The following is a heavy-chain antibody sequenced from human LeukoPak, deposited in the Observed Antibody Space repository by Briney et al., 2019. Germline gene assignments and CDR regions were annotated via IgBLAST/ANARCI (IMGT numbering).Heavy chain of an antibody. CDR2: IYSSGST. V-gene: IGHV3-66*01. CDR1: GGFIVSSNY. D-gene: IGHD1/OR15-1a*01. J-gene: IGHJ4*02. Sequence: PGGSLRLSCAASGGFIVSSNYMSWVRQAPGKGLEWVSVIYSSGSTYYADSVKGRFTISRDNSKNTLYIQMNSLRAEDTAVYYCARSNCNSCYLGVWYYFDYWGQGALVTVSS. CDR3: ARSNCNSCYLGVWYYFDY.